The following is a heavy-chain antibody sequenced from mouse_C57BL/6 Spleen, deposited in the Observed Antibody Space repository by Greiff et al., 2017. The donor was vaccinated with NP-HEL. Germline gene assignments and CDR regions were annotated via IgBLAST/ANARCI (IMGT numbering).Heavy chain of an antibody. CDR2: IYPSDSET. Sequence: VQLQQSGAELVRPGSSVKLSCKASGYTFTSYWMDWVKQRPGQGLEWIGNIYPSDSETHYNQKFKDKATLTVDKSSSTAYMQLSSLTSEDSAVYYCASIMDPDAMDYWGQGTSVTVSS. CDR1: GYTFTSYW. V-gene: IGHV1-61*01. J-gene: IGHJ4*01. D-gene: IGHD1-1*01. CDR3: ASIMDPDAMDY.